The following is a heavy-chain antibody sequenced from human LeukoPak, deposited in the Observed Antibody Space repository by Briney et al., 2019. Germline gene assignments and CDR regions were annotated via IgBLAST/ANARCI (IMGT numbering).Heavy chain of an antibody. Sequence: ASVKVSCKASGYTFTGYYMHWVRQAPGQGLEWMGWINPNSGGTNYAQKFQGRVTMTRDTSISTAYMELSRLRSDDTAVYYCARGGEQWLVRYWFDPWGQGTLVTVSS. D-gene: IGHD6-19*01. CDR3: ARGGEQWLVRYWFDP. CDR1: GYTFTGYY. V-gene: IGHV1-2*02. CDR2: INPNSGGT. J-gene: IGHJ5*02.